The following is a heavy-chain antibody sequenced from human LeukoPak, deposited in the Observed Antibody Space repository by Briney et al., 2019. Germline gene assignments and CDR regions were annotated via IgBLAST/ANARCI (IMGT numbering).Heavy chain of an antibody. CDR1: GFTFSSYA. Sequence: PGGSLRLSCAASGFTFSSYAMHWVRQAPGRRPEWVAVMSYDGTNIFYSDSVKGRFTISRDNSKNTLFLQMNSLRVEDTAVYYCARDRESSSKGHFDYWGQGTLVTVSS. D-gene: IGHD2-15*01. V-gene: IGHV3-30-3*01. J-gene: IGHJ4*02. CDR3: ARDRESSSKGHFDY. CDR2: MSYDGTNI.